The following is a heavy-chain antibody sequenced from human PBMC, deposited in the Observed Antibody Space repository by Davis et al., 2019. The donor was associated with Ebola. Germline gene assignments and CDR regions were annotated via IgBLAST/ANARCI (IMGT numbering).Heavy chain of an antibody. CDR1: GFTFSTFW. Sequence: GGSLRLSCTASGFTFSTFWMSWVRQAPGKGLEWVANIKQDGSEKYYVDSVKGRFTISRDNAKNSLYLRMNSLRAEDTAVYYCAREGKYRDESRTFDYWGQGTLVTVSS. CDR3: AREGKYRDESRTFDY. CDR2: IKQDGSEK. J-gene: IGHJ4*02. V-gene: IGHV3-7*03. D-gene: IGHD2-2*01.